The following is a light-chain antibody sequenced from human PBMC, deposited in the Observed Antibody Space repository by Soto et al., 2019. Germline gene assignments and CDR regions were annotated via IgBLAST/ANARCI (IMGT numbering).Light chain of an antibody. Sequence: DIQMSQSPSSLSASVGDRVTITCRASQGIRSDLGWFQQKPGKAPKRLIFAASNLESGVPSRFSGSGSGTEFTLTISSLQAEDFATYYCLQNYTYPRTFGQGTKVDIK. V-gene: IGKV1-17*01. CDR1: QGIRSD. CDR2: AAS. CDR3: LQNYTYPRT. J-gene: IGKJ2*01.